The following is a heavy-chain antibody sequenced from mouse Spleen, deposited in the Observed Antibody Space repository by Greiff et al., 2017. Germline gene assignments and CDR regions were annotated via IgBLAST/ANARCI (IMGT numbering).Heavy chain of an antibody. CDR3: ARNGHYYGRGAMDY. V-gene: IGHV1-18*01. D-gene: IGHD1-1*01. J-gene: IGHJ4*01. CDR1: GYTFTDYN. Sequence: EVKLQQSGPELVKPGASVKIPCKASGYTFTDYNMDWVKQSHGKSLEWIGDINPNNGGTIYNQKFKGKATLTVDKSSSTAYMELRSLTSEDTAVYYCARNGHYYGRGAMDYWGQGTSVTVSS. CDR2: INPNNGGT.